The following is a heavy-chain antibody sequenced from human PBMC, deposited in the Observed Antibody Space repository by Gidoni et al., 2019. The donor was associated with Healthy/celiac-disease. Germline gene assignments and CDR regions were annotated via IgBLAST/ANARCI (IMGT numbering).Heavy chain of an antibody. V-gene: IGHV1-3*01. CDR1: LYTFTSYA. CDR2: INAGNSNT. D-gene: IGHD3-3*01. CDR3: ARGRSTIFGVAAFDY. J-gene: IGHJ4*02. Sequence: QVQLVQSGAEGKKPGASVKVSCKASLYTFTSYARHWVRQDTGQRLEWMGWINAGNSNTKYSQKFQGRVTITRDTSASTAYMELSSLRSEDTAVYYCARGRSTIFGVAAFDYWGQGTLVTVSS.